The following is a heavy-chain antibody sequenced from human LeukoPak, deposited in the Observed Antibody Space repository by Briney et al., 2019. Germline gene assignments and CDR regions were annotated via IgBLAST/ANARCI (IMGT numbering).Heavy chain of an antibody. CDR2: MNPNSGKT. Sequence: GASVKVSFKSSGYTFTSYDINWVRQANGQGLEWMGWMNPNSGKTGYAQKFQGRVTMTRNTSISTAYMELSSLRSEDTAVYYCARLDILTGYSSDYWGQGTLVTVSS. J-gene: IGHJ4*02. V-gene: IGHV1-8*01. CDR1: GYTFTSYD. D-gene: IGHD3-9*01. CDR3: ARLDILTGYSSDY.